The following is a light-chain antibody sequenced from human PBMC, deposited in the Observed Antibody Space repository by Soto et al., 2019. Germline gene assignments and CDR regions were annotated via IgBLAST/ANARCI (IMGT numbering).Light chain of an antibody. CDR2: SNH. V-gene: IGLV1-44*01. CDR1: SSNIGSNT. J-gene: IGLJ3*02. Sequence: QLVLTQTPSASGTPGQRVTISCSGSSSNIGSNTVNWYQQVPGTAPKLLIQSNHQRPSGVPDRFSGSKSGTSASLAISGLQSEDEADYYCAAWDDSLEGWVFGGGTKVTVL. CDR3: AAWDDSLEGWV.